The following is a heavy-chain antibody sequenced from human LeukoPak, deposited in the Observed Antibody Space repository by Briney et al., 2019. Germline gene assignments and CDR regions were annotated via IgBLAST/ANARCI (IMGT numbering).Heavy chain of an antibody. CDR1: GFTFSSYA. V-gene: IGHV3-23*01. D-gene: IGHD3-10*01. CDR2: ISGSGGST. J-gene: IGHJ4*02. CDR3: ASPHYGSGRSYFDY. Sequence: GSLRLSCAASGFTFSSYAMSWVHQAPGKGLEWVSVISGSGGSTYYADSVKGRFTISRDNSKNTLYLQMNSLRAEDTAVYYCASPHYGSGRSYFDYWGQGTLVTVSS.